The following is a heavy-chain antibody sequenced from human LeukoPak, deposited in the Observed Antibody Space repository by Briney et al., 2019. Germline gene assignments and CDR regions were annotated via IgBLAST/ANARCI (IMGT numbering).Heavy chain of an antibody. J-gene: IGHJ2*01. D-gene: IGHD3-10*01. Sequence: SETLSLTCTVSGGSISSYYWSWIRQPPGKGLEWIGYIYYSGSTNYNPSLKSRVTISVDTSKNQFSLKLSSVTAADTAVYYCAREGDYYGSGSWYFDLWGRGTLVTVSS. CDR1: GGSISSYY. V-gene: IGHV4-59*12. CDR3: AREGDYYGSGSWYFDL. CDR2: IYYSGST.